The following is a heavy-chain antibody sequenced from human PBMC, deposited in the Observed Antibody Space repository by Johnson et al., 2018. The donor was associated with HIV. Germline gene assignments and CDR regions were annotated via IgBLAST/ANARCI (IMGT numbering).Heavy chain of an antibody. J-gene: IGHJ3*02. CDR1: GFTFDEYA. D-gene: IGHD5-18*01. V-gene: IGHV3-9*01. CDR2: FSWNSGSI. CDR3: AKDVNTYGVGGDDAFDI. Sequence: VQLVESGGGSVQPGRSLRLSCAASGFTFDEYAMHWVRQAPGKGLEWVSGFSWNSGSIGYADSVKGRFTISRDNAKTSLYLQMNSLRVEDTALYYCAKDVNTYGVGGDDAFDIWGQGTMVTVSS.